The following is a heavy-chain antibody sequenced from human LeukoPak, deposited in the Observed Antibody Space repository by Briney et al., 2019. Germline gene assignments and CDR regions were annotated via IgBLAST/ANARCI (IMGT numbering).Heavy chain of an antibody. D-gene: IGHD6-6*01. J-gene: IGHJ4*02. CDR1: GGSISSGDYY. V-gene: IGHV4-30-4*01. Sequence: PSETLSLTCTVSGGSISSGDYYWSWIRQPPGKGLEYIGCIYYSGSTYYNPSLKSRITISVDTSKNQFSLKLSSVTAADTAVYYCARGSWSSSIDYWGQGTLVTVSS. CDR3: ARGSWSSSIDY. CDR2: IYYSGST.